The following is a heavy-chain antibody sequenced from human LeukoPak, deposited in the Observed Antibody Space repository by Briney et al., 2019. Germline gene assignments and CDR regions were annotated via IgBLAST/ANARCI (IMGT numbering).Heavy chain of an antibody. Sequence: SETLSLTCTVSGGSISSSSYYWGWIRQPPGKGLEWIGSIYYSGSTNYNPSLKSRVTISVDTSKNQFSLKLSSVTAADTAVYYCARVPGYFRTYYFDYWGQGTLVTVSS. CDR1: GGSISSSSYY. J-gene: IGHJ4*02. CDR2: IYYSGST. CDR3: ARVPGYFRTYYFDY. V-gene: IGHV4-39*07. D-gene: IGHD3-9*01.